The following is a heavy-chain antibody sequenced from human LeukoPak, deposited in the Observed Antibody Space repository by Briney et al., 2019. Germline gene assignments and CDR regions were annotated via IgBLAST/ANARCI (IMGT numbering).Heavy chain of an antibody. CDR3: AKGRVVVITAYYFDY. CDR2: ITGSGGST. CDR1: GFTFSSYA. J-gene: IGHJ4*02. D-gene: IGHD3-22*01. Sequence: GGSLRLSCAASGFTFSSYAMSWVRQAPGKGLECVSAITGSGGSTYYADSVKGRFTISRDNSKNTLYLQMNSLRAEDTAVYYCAKGRVVVITAYYFDYWGQGTLVTVSS. V-gene: IGHV3-23*01.